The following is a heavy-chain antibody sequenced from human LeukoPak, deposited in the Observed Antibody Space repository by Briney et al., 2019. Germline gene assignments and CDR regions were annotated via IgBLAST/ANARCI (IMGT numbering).Heavy chain of an antibody. V-gene: IGHV1-18*01. D-gene: IGHD6-19*01. J-gene: IGHJ4*02. CDR3: ARVWVDIAVAGYYFDY. CDR1: GYTFTSYG. CDR2: ISAYNGNT. Sequence: ASVKVSCKASGYTFTSYGISWVRQAPGQGLEWMGWISAYNGNTNYAQKLQGRVTMTTDTSTSTAYMELRSLRSDDTAVYYCARVWVDIAVAGYYFDYRGQGTLVTVSS.